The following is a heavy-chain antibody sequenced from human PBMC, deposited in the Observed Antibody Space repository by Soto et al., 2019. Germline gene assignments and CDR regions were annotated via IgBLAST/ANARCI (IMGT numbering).Heavy chain of an antibody. Sequence: VGSLRLSCAVSCLICSSYDMSWVRQAPGKGLEWVSTILVGGSTHYEDSVKGRFTISRDTSKNTVYLQMNSLTAGDTAFYYCAKATATSGGAFEIYGQGTMVTVSS. CDR3: AKATATSGGAFEI. V-gene: IGHV3-23*01. CDR2: ILVGGST. D-gene: IGHD1-1*01. CDR1: CLICSSYD. J-gene: IGHJ3*02.